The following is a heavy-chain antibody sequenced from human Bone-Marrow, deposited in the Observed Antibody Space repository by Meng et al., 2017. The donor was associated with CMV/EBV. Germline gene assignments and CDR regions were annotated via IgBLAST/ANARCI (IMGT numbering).Heavy chain of an antibody. CDR2: ISTDGSAT. CDR3: VRGVAESLGWEMGY. Sequence: GLQLRCGGVLLPPVGSLGLSCAAAGFTFRNYWMHWVRQVPGEGLVWVSRISTDGSATSYADSVKGRFTISRDNAKNTLYLQMNSLRGDDTAVYFCVRGVAESLGWEMGYWGQGALVTVSS. CDR1: GFTFRNYW. J-gene: IGHJ4*02. V-gene: IGHV3-74*01. D-gene: IGHD7-27*01.